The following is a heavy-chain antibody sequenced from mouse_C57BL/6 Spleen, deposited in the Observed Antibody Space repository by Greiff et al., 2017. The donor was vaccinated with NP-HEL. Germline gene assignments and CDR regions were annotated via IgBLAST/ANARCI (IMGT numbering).Heavy chain of an antibody. CDR1: GYTFTSYW. J-gene: IGHJ2*01. V-gene: IGHV1-52*01. CDR2: IDPSDSET. CDR3: AARHYDDGDY. Sequence: QVQLQQPGAELVRPGSSVKLSCKASGYTFTSYWMHWVKQRPIQGLEWIGNIDPSDSETHYNQKFKDKATLTVDKSSSTAYMQRSSLTSEDSAVYYCAARHYDDGDYWGQGTTLTVSS. D-gene: IGHD1-2*01.